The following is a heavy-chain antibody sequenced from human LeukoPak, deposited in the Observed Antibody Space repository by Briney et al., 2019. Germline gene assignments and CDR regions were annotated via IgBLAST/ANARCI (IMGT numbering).Heavy chain of an antibody. CDR1: GGSINSNYW. CDR2: IYHTGSV. Sequence: SGTLSLTCAVSGGSINSNYWWTWVRQSPEKGLEWIGEIYHTGSVNYNLSLESRVTISRDRSKNQFSLMLRSVTAADTAVYYCARHYDLWSGYNYWGQGLLVTFSS. V-gene: IGHV4-4*02. CDR3: ARHYDLWSGYNY. D-gene: IGHD3-3*01. J-gene: IGHJ4*02.